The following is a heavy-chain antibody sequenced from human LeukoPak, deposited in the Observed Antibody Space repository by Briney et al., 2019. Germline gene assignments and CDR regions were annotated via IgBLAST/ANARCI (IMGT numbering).Heavy chain of an antibody. Sequence: PETLSLTCAVSGGSISSSNWWSWVRQPPGKGLEWIGEIYHSGSTNYNPSLKSRVTISVDESKNQFSLKLSSVTAADTAVYYCARTSTTDALLWFGELFSWGQGTLVTVSS. J-gene: IGHJ5*02. CDR3: ARTSTTDALLWFGELFS. CDR1: GGSISSSNW. V-gene: IGHV4-4*03. D-gene: IGHD3-10*01. CDR2: IYHSGST.